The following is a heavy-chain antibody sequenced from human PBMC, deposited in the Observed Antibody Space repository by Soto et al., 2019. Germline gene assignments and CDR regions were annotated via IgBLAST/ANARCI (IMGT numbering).Heavy chain of an antibody. V-gene: IGHV1-8*01. Sequence: ASVKVSCKASGYTFTSYEINWVRQATGQGLEWMGWMNPNSGNTGYAQKFQGRVTMTRNTSISTAYMELSSLRSEDTAVYYCARDLDCSGGSCYSDAFDIWGQGTMVTVSS. CDR1: GYTFTSYE. CDR2: MNPNSGNT. CDR3: ARDLDCSGGSCYSDAFDI. D-gene: IGHD2-15*01. J-gene: IGHJ3*02.